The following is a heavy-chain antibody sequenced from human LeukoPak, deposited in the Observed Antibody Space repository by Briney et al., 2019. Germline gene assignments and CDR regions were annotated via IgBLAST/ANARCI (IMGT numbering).Heavy chain of an antibody. V-gene: IGHV3-23*01. J-gene: IGHJ4*02. CDR1: RFTFSSYA. CDR3: ATLPEWLRFASGWIEY. Sequence: GGSLRLSCAASRFTFSSYALSWVRQAPGKGLEWVSVISGSGETTYYADSVKGRFTISRDNSKNTLYLQMNSLRAEDTAVYYCATLPEWLRFASGWIEYWGQGTLVTVSS. D-gene: IGHD5-12*01. CDR2: ISGSGETT.